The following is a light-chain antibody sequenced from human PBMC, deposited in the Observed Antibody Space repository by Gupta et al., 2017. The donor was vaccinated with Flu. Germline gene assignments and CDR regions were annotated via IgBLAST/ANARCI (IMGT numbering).Light chain of an antibody. CDR2: DAS. CDR3: QQYDNLPWT. V-gene: IGKV1-33*01. J-gene: IGKJ1*01. CDR1: QDISNY. Sequence: IQMTQSPSSLSASVGDRVTITCQASQDISNYLNWYQQKPGKAPKLLIYDASNLETGVPSRFSGSRSGTDFTFTISSLQPEDIATYYCQQYDNLPWTFGQGTKVEIK.